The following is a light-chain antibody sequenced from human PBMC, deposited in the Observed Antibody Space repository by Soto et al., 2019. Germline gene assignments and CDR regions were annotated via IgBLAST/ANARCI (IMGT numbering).Light chain of an antibody. J-gene: IGLJ3*02. CDR3: SSYPSTRWV. Sequence: QSALTQPASVSGSPGQSITISCTAISSDITTYNYVSWYQPHPGKAPKLIIYEVINRPSGVSNRFSGSKSGNTASLTISGLQAEDEADYYCSSYPSTRWVFGGGTKLTVL. CDR1: SSDITTYNY. V-gene: IGLV2-14*01. CDR2: EVI.